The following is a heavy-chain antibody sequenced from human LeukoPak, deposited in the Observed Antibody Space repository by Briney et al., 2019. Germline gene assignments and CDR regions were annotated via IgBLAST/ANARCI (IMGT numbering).Heavy chain of an antibody. CDR1: GYSFVSYG. Sequence: ASVNVSCKASGYSFVSYGINWVRQAPGQGLEWMGWISAYNGKTDVAQKLRGRVTMTTDTSTSTAYMELRGLRSDDTAVYYRMRDFRGINNWNDRLDYWGQGTLLTVSS. V-gene: IGHV1-18*01. D-gene: IGHD1-20*01. CDR3: MRDFRGINNWNDRLDY. CDR2: ISAYNGKT. J-gene: IGHJ4*02.